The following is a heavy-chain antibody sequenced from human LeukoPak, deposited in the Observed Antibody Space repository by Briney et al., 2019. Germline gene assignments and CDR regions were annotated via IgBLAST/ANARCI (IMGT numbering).Heavy chain of an antibody. V-gene: IGHV3-53*01. CDR1: GLIATSNY. J-gene: IGHJ4*02. D-gene: IGHD5-24*01. CDR3: ATGGRSGMAFDF. CDR2: IYCGGNT. Sequence: GGSLRLSCSFSGLIATSNYMAWVRQAPGKGLQWISFIYCGGNTIYSDSVMGRFIIFIDNTKNHFYLQMSSLRVEDTAVYYCATGGRSGMAFDFWGQGTLVTVSS.